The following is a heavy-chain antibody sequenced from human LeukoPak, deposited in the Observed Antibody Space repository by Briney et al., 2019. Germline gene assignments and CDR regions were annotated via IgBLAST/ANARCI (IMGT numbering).Heavy chain of an antibody. Sequence: XSSETLSLTCTVSGGSISSYYWSWIRQPPEKGLEWIGYIYYSGTTNYNPSLKSRVTISVDTSKNQFSLKLSSVTAADTAVYYCARGVYIAAAQYGYWGQGTLVTVSS. D-gene: IGHD6-13*01. CDR1: GGSISSYY. CDR2: IYYSGTT. J-gene: IGHJ4*02. CDR3: ARGVYIAAAQYGY. V-gene: IGHV4-59*01.